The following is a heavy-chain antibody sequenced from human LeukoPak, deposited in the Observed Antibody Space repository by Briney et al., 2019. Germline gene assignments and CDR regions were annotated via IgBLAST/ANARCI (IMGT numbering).Heavy chain of an antibody. J-gene: IGHJ4*02. V-gene: IGHV4-59*08. D-gene: IGHD3-22*01. Sequence: SETLSLTCTVSGGSISSYYWSWIRQPPGKGLEWIGYIYYSGSTNYNPSLKSRVTISVDTSKNQFSLKLSSVTAADTAVYYCATYDNTAFRFDYWGQGTLVTVSS. CDR3: ATYDNTAFRFDY. CDR2: IYYSGST. CDR1: GGSISSYY.